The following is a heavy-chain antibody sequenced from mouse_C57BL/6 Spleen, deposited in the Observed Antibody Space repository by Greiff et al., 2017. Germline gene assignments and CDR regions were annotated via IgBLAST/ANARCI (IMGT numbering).Heavy chain of an antibody. CDR2: ISGGGGNT. D-gene: IGHD2-2*01. Sequence: VQLKQSGGGLVKPGGSLKLSCAASGFTFSSYTMSWVRQTPEKRLEWVATISGGGGNTYYPDSVKGRFTISRDNAKNTLYLQMSSLRSEDTALYYCARHEDGYDGYAMDYWGQGTSVTVSS. CDR3: ARHEDGYDGYAMDY. V-gene: IGHV5-9*01. J-gene: IGHJ4*01. CDR1: GFTFSSYT.